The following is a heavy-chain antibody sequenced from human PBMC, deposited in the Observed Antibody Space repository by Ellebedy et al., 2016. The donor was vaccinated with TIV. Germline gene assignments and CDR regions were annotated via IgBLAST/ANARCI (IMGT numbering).Heavy chain of an antibody. CDR3: AKGGHYYDSSGYRYYFDY. D-gene: IGHD3-22*01. Sequence: GESLKISXAASGFTFSNYAMSWVRQAPGKGLEWVSAIGSDGGSTYYADSVKGRFTVSRDNSKNTLYLQMNSLRAEDTAVYYCAKGGHYYDSSGYRYYFDYWGQGTLVTVSS. CDR2: IGSDGGST. CDR1: GFTFSNYA. V-gene: IGHV3-23*01. J-gene: IGHJ4*02.